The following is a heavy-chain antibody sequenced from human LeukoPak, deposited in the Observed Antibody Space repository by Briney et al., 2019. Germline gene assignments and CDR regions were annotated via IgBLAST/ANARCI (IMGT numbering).Heavy chain of an antibody. Sequence: GGSLRLSCAASEFTFSSYEINWVRQAPGKGLDWVSYISSSGTTIYYADSVKGRFTISRDNAKNSLYLQMNSLRAEDTAVYYCARTSGAGGYYFDYWGQGTLVTVSS. J-gene: IGHJ4*02. D-gene: IGHD1-26*01. CDR2: ISSSGTTI. CDR1: EFTFSSYE. CDR3: ARTSGAGGYYFDY. V-gene: IGHV3-48*03.